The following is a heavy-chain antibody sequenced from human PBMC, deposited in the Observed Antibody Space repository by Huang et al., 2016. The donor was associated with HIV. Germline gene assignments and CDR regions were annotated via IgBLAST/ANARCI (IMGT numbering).Heavy chain of an antibody. J-gene: IGHJ6*03. CDR2: IYWDDGK. CDR3: AHIGRLGNYYMDV. CDR1: GFSLNHKGVG. V-gene: IGHV2-5*02. D-gene: IGHD7-27*01. Sequence: QITLKESGPTVIKPTQTLTLTCSFSGFSLNHKGVGVGWIRQPPGKALEWLVLIYWDDGKRFTPSLKNRITITKDTSKNQVVFTMTNLDPMDTGTYYCAHIGRLGNYYMDVWGKGTTVTVSS.